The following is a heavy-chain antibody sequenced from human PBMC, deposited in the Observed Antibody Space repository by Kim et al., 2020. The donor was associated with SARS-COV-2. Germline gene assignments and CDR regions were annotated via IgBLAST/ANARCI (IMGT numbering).Heavy chain of an antibody. D-gene: IGHD3-22*01. J-gene: IGHJ5*02. CDR1: GYTFTSYA. V-gene: IGHV1-3*01. Sequence: ASVKVSCKASGYTFTSYAMHWVRQAPGQRLEWMGWINAGNGNTKYSQKFQGRVTITRDTSASTAYMELSSLRSEDTAVYYCARDRYYYDSSGYLFDPWGQGTLVTVSS. CDR2: INAGNGNT. CDR3: ARDRYYYDSSGYLFDP.